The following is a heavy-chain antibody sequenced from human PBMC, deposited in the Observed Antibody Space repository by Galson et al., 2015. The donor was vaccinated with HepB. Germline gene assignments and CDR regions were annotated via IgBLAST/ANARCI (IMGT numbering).Heavy chain of an antibody. CDR2: ISAYNGNT. V-gene: IGHV1-18*01. J-gene: IGHJ5*02. D-gene: IGHD6-13*01. CDR3: ARERTSSSWYRWAGFDP. CDR1: GYTFTSYG. Sequence: SVKVSCKASGYTFTSYGISWVRQAPGQGLEWMGWISAYNGNTNYAQKLQGRVTMTTDTSTSTAYMELRSLRSDDTAVYYCARERTSSSWYRWAGFDPWGQGTLVTVSP.